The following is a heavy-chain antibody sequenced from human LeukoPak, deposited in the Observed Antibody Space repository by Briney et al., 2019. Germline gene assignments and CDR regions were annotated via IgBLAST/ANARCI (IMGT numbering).Heavy chain of an antibody. CDR3: AKEGIGAWIQLWPQRGGSFDY. V-gene: IGHV3-23*01. J-gene: IGHJ4*02. CDR1: GFTFSSYA. CDR2: ISGSGGST. D-gene: IGHD5-18*01. Sequence: PGGSLRLSCAASGFTFSSYAMSWVRQAPGKGPEWVSAISGSGGSTYYADSVKGRFTISRDNSKNTLYLQMNSLRAEDTAVYYCAKEGIGAWIQLWPQRGGSFDYWGQGTLVTVSS.